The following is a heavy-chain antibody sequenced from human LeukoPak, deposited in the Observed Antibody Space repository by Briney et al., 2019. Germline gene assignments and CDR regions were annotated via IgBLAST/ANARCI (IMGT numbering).Heavy chain of an antibody. CDR2: ISAYNGNT. D-gene: IGHD3-10*01. CDR1: GYTFTSYA. V-gene: IGHV1-18*01. J-gene: IGHJ4*02. CDR3: AREPDYYGSGSYSMGLGDY. Sequence: ASVKVSCKASGYTFTSYAIHWVRQAPGQRLEWMGWISAYNGNTNYAQKLQGRVTMTTDTSTSTAYMELRSLRSDDTAVYYCAREPDYYGSGSYSMGLGDYWGQGTLVTVSS.